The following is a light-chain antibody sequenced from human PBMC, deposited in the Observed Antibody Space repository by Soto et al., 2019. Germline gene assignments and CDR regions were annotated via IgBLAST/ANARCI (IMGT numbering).Light chain of an antibody. J-gene: IGKJ1*01. V-gene: IGKV1-39*01. CDR2: TAS. CDR3: QQTYTLTRT. CDR1: QTVSKY. Sequence: IQMTESASSLSASVGHRVTIVCRASQTVSKYVNWYQQKPGKVPDLLIYTASTLYSGVPSRFSGRGSGTEFTLTISSLQHEDFATYDCQQTYTLTRTFAQGTKVDIK.